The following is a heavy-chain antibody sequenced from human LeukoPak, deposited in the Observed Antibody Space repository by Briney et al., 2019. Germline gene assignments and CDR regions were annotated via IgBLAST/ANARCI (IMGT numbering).Heavy chain of an antibody. V-gene: IGHV4-39*01. D-gene: IGHD3-22*01. CDR2: IYYSGRT. J-gene: IGHJ1*01. Sequence: SETLSLTCSVSGDSVSRSDSYWDWIRQPPGKGLEWIGTIYYSGRTYYSPSLKSRVTMSVDPSSNQFSLTLRSVTAADTARYCCARRRYYDGSGYSEWGQGTLPSVSS. CDR3: ARRRYYDGSGYSE. CDR1: GDSVSRSDSY.